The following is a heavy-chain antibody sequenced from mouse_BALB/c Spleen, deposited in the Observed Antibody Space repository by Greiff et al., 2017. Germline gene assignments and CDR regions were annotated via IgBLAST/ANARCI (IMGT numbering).Heavy chain of an antibody. CDR3: ARVPSMITTPFDY. CDR1: GFTFSSYG. J-gene: IGHJ2*01. D-gene: IGHD2-4*01. Sequence: EVQRVESGGGLVQPGGSLKLSCAASGFTFSSYGMSWVRQTPDKRLELVATINSNGGSTYYPDSVKGRFTISRDNAKNTLYLQMSSLKSEDTAMYYCARVPSMITTPFDYWGQGTTLTVSS. V-gene: IGHV5-6-3*01. CDR2: INSNGGST.